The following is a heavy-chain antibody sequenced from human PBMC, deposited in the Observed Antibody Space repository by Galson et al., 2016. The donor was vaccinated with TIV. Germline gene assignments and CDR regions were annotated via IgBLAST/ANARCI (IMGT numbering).Heavy chain of an antibody. CDR1: GGTFSSYG. Sequence: SVKVSCKASGGTFSSYGISWVRQAPGQGLEWMGGINPVFGIPNYARKFQGRVTITADESTSTAYMELTSLRSEDTAVYYCARGKERVINYYYYMDVWGKGTTITVSS. V-gene: IGHV1-69*13. CDR2: INPVFGIP. D-gene: IGHD3-3*01. CDR3: ARGKERVINYYYYMDV. J-gene: IGHJ6*03.